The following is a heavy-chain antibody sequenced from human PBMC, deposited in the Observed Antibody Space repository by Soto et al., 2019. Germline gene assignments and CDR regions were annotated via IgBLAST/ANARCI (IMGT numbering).Heavy chain of an antibody. Sequence: GSLRLSCAASGFTFSSYSMNWVRQAPGKGLEWVSGISWNSSSLSYADFVKGRFTISRDNSRNTVHLQMNSLSAEDTAVYYCARDFTTAETPGDDFDYWGQGIPVTVSS. J-gene: IGHJ4*02. CDR3: ARDFTTAETPGDDFDY. D-gene: IGHD4-17*01. V-gene: IGHV3-74*01. CDR2: ISWNSSSL. CDR1: GFTFSSYS.